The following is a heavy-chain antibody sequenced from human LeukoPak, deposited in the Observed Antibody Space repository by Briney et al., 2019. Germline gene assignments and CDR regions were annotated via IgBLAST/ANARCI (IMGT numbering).Heavy chain of an antibody. Sequence: GASVKVSCKASGYTFTAYYMHWGPQALGQGLEWMGWFNPNSGGTNYAQKFQGRATMTRDTSISTAYMELSRLRSDDTAVYYCARDLCSGGSCYQAEDYWGQGTLVTVSS. D-gene: IGHD2-15*01. CDR2: FNPNSGGT. CDR1: GYTFTAYY. J-gene: IGHJ4*02. V-gene: IGHV1-2*02. CDR3: ARDLCSGGSCYQAEDY.